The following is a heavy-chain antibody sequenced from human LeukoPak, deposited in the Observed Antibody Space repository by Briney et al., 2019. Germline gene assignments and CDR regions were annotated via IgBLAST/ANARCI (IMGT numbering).Heavy chain of an antibody. CDR2: VNAGNGDT. D-gene: IGHD3-22*01. CDR3: ARDETYYYDSSGYYYVV. V-gene: IGHV1-3*01. J-gene: IGHJ4*02. CDR1: GYAFTNYA. Sequence: GASVKVSCKASGYAFTNYAVQWVRQAPGQRLEWMGWVNAGNGDTRYSPKFQGRVTIARDTSASTAYMELRSLRSDDTAVYYCARDETYYYDSSGYYYVVWGQGTLVTVSS.